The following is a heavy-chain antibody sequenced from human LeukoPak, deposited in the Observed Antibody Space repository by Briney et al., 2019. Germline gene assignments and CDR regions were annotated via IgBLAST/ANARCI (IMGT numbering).Heavy chain of an antibody. CDR1: GGSISSYY. CDR3: AREGFGDLSYGRAFDI. J-gene: IGHJ3*02. V-gene: IGHV4-59*01. CDR2: IYYSGTT. Sequence: LETLSLTCTVSGGSISSYYWTWIRQPPGKGLECIGFIYYSGTTTYNPSLKSRGTISVDTSKNQFSLRLTSVTAADTAVYYCAREGFGDLSYGRAFDIWGPGTMVTVSS. D-gene: IGHD3-10*01.